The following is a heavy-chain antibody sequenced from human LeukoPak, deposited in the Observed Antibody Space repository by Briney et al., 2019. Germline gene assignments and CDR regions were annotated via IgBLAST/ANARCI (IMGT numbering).Heavy chain of an antibody. CDR2: ISSSSSYT. CDR3: ARDGGVGATDY. V-gene: IGHV3-11*06. Sequence: GGSLRLSCAASGFTFSDYYMSWIRQAPGKGLEWVSYISSSSSYTNYADSVKGRFTISRDNAKNPLHLQMNSLRAEDTSVYYCARDGGVGATDYWGQGTLVTVSS. D-gene: IGHD1-26*01. CDR1: GFTFSDYY. J-gene: IGHJ4*02.